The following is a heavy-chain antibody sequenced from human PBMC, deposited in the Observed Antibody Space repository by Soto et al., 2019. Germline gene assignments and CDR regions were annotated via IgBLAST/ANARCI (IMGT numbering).Heavy chain of an antibody. CDR2: ISFDGTYK. CDR1: EFTFSNFA. D-gene: IGHD2-15*01. CDR3: AKGPEFVCFPEPPVD. Sequence: QVQLVESGGGVVQPGRSLRLSCAASEFTFSNFAMHWVRQAPGKGLEWVAVISFDGTYKYYPDSVRGRFTISRDNSKNTLYLQMNSLRAEDTAVYYCAKGPEFVCFPEPPVDWGRGTQVTVSS. V-gene: IGHV3-30*18. J-gene: IGHJ4*02.